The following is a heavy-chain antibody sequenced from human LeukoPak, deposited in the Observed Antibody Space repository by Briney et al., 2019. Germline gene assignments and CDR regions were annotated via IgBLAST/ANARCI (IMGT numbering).Heavy chain of an antibody. CDR2: IIPILGIA. CDR1: GGTFSSYA. CDR3: ARAETVGAPAFDI. V-gene: IGHV1-69*04. D-gene: IGHD1-26*01. Sequence: SVKVSCKASGGTFSSYAISWVRQAPGQGLEWMGRIIPILGIANHAQKFQGRVTITADKSTSTAYMELSSLRSEDTAVYYCARAETVGAPAFDIWGQGTMVTVSS. J-gene: IGHJ3*02.